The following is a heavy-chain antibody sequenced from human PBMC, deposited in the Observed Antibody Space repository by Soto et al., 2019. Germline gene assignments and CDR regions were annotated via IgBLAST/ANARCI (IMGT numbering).Heavy chain of an antibody. CDR3: ARSRGSYSKWFGS. CDR2: TSPRTGGA. J-gene: IGHJ5*01. V-gene: IGHV1-2*02. D-gene: IGHD3-10*01. Sequence: ASVKASCKTSVYTFTAYYMHWLRQAPGHGLERLGWTSPRTGGAKYAHTFQGRASMTSNTSITTAYIKMTGLSTDDPAVYFWARSRGSYSKWFGSWGQRTLVTVSS. CDR1: VYTFTAYY.